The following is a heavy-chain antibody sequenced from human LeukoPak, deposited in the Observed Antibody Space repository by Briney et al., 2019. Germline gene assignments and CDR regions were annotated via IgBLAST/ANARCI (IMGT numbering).Heavy chain of an antibody. Sequence: SQTLSLTCAISGDSVSSNSAAWNWIWQSPSRGLEWLGRTYYRSKWYNDYAVSVKSRITINPDTSKNQFSLQLNSVTPEDTAVYYCARVVVVVAATYYYYGMDVWGQGTTVTVSS. D-gene: IGHD2-15*01. CDR2: TYYRSKWYN. CDR1: GDSVSSNSAA. J-gene: IGHJ6*02. CDR3: ARVVVVVAATYYYYGMDV. V-gene: IGHV6-1*01.